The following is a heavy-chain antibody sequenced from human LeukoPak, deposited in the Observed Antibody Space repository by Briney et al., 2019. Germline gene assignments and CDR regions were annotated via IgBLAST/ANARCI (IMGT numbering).Heavy chain of an antibody. J-gene: IGHJ6*03. CDR1: GGSISDNNYY. V-gene: IGHV4-39*01. CDR3: ARLDGLAAAGKYYYYMDV. D-gene: IGHD6-13*01. CDR2: IYYSGST. Sequence: SETLSLTCTVSGGSISDNNYYWGWIRQPPGKGLEWIGSIYYSGSTYYNPSLKSRVTISVDTSKNQFSLKLSSVTASDTAVYYCARLDGLAAAGKYYYYMDVWGKGTTVTISS.